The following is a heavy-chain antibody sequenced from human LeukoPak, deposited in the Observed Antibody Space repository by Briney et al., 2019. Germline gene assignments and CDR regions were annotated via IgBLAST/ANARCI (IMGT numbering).Heavy chain of an antibody. CDR1: GFTFSGYS. J-gene: IGHJ4*02. D-gene: IGHD6-19*01. CDR3: ARRNDVAVAGIDV. V-gene: IGHV3-48*01. CDR2: TSSSSGTI. Sequence: GGSLRLSCAASGFTFSGYSMNWVRQAPGKGLEWVPYTSSSSGTIYYADSVKGRFTISRDNAKNSLYLQMNSLRAEDTAVYYCARRNDVAVAGIDVWGQGTLVTVSS.